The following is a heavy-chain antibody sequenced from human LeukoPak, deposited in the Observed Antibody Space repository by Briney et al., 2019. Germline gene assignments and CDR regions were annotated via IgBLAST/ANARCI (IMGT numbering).Heavy chain of an antibody. CDR1: GGSITSYY. J-gene: IGHJ4*02. D-gene: IGHD5-24*01. Sequence: SETLSLTCTVSGGSITSYYWSWIRQPPGKGLEWIGYIYYSGNTNYNPSLKSRVTISVDTSKNQFSLKLCSVTAADTAVYYCAREDGATSSFDYWGQGTLVTVSS. CDR3: AREDGATSSFDY. CDR2: IYYSGNT. V-gene: IGHV4-59*01.